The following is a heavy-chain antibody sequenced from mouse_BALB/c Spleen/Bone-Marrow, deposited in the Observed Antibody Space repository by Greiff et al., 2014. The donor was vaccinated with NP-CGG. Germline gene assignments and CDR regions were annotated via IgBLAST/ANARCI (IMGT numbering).Heavy chain of an antibody. D-gene: IGHD2-14*01. CDR3: ASYYRYSFDY. J-gene: IGHJ2*01. CDR2: IDPANGNT. Sequence: EVQLQQSGAELVKPGASVKLSCTGSGFNIKDTYMHWVKQGPEQGLEWIGRIDPANGNTKYDPKFQGKATITADTSSNTAYLQLSSLTSEDTAVYYCASYYRYSFDYWGQGTTLTVSS. V-gene: IGHV14-3*02. CDR1: GFNIKDTY.